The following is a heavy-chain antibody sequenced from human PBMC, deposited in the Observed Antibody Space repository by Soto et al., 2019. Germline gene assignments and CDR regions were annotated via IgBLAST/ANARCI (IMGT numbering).Heavy chain of an antibody. J-gene: IGHJ6*02. V-gene: IGHV3-48*02. CDR2: ISSSSSTI. CDR3: AREVGGLRFGSYSLYYYGMAV. D-gene: IGHD3-16*01. Sequence: PGGSLRLSCAASGFTFSSYSMNWVRQAPGKGLEWVSYISSSSSTIYYADSVKGRFTISRDNAKNSLYLQMNSLRDEDTAVYYCAREVGGLRFGSYSLYYYGMAVGGQGPRVTVSS. CDR1: GFTFSSYS.